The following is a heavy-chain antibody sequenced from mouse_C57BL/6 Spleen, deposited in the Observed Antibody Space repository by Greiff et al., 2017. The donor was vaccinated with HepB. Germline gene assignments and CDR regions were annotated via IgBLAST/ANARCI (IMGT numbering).Heavy chain of an antibody. V-gene: IGHV5-4*01. CDR3: AREKNYGSRYWYFDV. D-gene: IGHD1-1*01. CDR2: ISDGGSYT. J-gene: IGHJ1*03. CDR1: GFTFSSYA. Sequence: EVKLVESGGGLVKPGGSLKLSCAASGFTFSSYAMSWVRQTPEKRLEWVATISDGGSYTYYPDNVKGRFTISRDNAKNNLYLQMSHLKSEDTAMYYCAREKNYGSRYWYFDVWGTGTTVTVSS.